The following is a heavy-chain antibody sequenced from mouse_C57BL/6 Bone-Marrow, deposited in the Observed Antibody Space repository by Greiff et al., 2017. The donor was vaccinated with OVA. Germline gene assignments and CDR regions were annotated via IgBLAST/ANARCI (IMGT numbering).Heavy chain of an antibody. CDR2: ISDGGSYT. Sequence: EVQGVESGGGLVKPGGSLKLSCAASGFTFSSYAMSWVRQTPEKRLEWVATISDGGSYTYYPDNVKGRFTISRDNAKNNLYLQMSHLKSEDTAMYYCARRGGFFHFDYWGQGTTLTVSS. CDR3: ARRGGFFHFDY. J-gene: IGHJ2*01. CDR1: GFTFSSYA. V-gene: IGHV5-4*01.